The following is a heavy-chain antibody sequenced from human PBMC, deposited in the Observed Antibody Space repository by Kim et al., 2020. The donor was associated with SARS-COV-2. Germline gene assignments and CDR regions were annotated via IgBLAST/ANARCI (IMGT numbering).Heavy chain of an antibody. V-gene: IGHV3-21*01. J-gene: IGHJ4*02. CDR3: ARETSTAYFDY. Sequence: YNPESVKGRFIISRDNAKNSVFLQMDSLRGEDTAVYYCARETSTAYFDYWGQGTLVTVSS. D-gene: IGHD4-17*01.